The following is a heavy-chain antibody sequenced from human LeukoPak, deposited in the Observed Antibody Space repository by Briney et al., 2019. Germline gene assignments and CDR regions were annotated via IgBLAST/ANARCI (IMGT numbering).Heavy chain of an antibody. V-gene: IGHV4-4*07. CDR1: GGSISSYY. J-gene: IGHJ5*02. D-gene: IGHD2-2*01. CDR3: ARGGQRGYRSSSSCYAFDH. CDR2: IYTSGST. Sequence: SSETLSLTCTVSGGSISSYYWSWFRQPAGKGLEWIGRIYTSGSTNYNPSLKSRVTMSVDTSKNQFSLKLTSVTAADTAVYYCARGGQRGYRSSSSCYAFDHWGQGTLVTVSS.